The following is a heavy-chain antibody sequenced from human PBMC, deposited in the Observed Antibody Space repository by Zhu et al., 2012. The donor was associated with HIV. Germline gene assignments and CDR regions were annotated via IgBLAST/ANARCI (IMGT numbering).Heavy chain of an antibody. Sequence: QVQLQESGSGLVKPSQTLSLTCAVSGASISSGGYSWSWIRQPPGKGLEWIGYIYHSGTTYYYPSLKGRVTISVDRSKNQFSLKLNSVTAADTAVYYCASSGGHYYDSSGYYIYPGWFDPGAREPWYTVSS. CDR1: GASISSGGYS. V-gene: IGHV4-30-2*01. J-gene: IGHJ5*02. CDR3: ASSGGHYYDSSGYYIYPGWFDP. CDR2: IYHSGTT. D-gene: IGHD3-22*01.